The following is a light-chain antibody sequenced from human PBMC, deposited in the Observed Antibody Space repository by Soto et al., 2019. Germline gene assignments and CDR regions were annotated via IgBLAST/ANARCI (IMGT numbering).Light chain of an antibody. CDR1: SSDVGGYNY. CDR2: DNN. V-gene: IGLV1-51*01. CDR3: GTWESYLSVGV. Sequence: QSALTQPASVSGSPGQSITISCTGTSSDVGGYNYVSWYQQHPGKAPKLLLYDNNKRPSGIPDRFSGSKSGTSATLGITGLQTADEADYYCGTWESYLSVGVFGGGTKLTVL. J-gene: IGLJ2*01.